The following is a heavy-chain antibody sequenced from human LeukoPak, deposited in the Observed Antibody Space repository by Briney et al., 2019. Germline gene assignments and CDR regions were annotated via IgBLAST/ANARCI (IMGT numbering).Heavy chain of an antibody. CDR2: IYYTGST. J-gene: IGHJ4*02. CDR3: ARVQYYYDSSGYLLPGYFDY. V-gene: IGHV4-59*01. CDR1: GGSISSYY. Sequence: KPSETLSLTCTVSGGSISSYYWSWIRQPPGKGLEWIGYIYYTGSTNYNPSLKSRVTISVDTSKNQFSLKLSSVTAADTAVYYCARVQYYYDSSGYLLPGYFDYWGQGTLVTVSS. D-gene: IGHD3-22*01.